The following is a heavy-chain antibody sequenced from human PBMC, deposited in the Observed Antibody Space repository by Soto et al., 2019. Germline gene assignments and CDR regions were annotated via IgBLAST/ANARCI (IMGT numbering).Heavy chain of an antibody. J-gene: IGHJ6*02. CDR1: GGSISGGDYH. CDR3: ARAEQPKILLFGKVTRRDYYDGMDV. V-gene: IGHV4-30-4*01. D-gene: IGHD3-3*01. CDR2: INYRGAA. Sequence: QVQLQESGPGLVKPAQTLSLTCSVSGGSISGGDYHWSWIRQARGKGLEWIGSINYRGAASYNPSLETRVTTSIDASKNQFSLNVRAVSAADTAVYYCARAEQPKILLFGKVTRRDYYDGMDVWGQGTKVTVSS.